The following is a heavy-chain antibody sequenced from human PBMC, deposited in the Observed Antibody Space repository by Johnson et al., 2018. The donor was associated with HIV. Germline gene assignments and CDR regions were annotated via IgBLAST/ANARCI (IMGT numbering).Heavy chain of an antibody. D-gene: IGHD6-19*01. CDR3: AKDRAVARWDAVDI. V-gene: IGHV3-9*01. J-gene: IGHJ3*02. CDR1: GFTFDDYA. CDR2: ISWNSGSI. Sequence: VQLVESGGGLVQPGRSLKLSCAASGFTFDDYAMHWVRQAPGKGLEWVSGISWNSGSIGYADSVKGRFTISRDNAKNSLYLQMSSLRAEDTALYYCAKDRAVARWDAVDIWGQGTMVTVSS.